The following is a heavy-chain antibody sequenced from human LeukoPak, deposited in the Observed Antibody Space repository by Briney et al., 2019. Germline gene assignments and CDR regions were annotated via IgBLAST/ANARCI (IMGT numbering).Heavy chain of an antibody. D-gene: IGHD3-10*01. CDR1: GFTFSNAW. Sequence: GWSLRLSRAASGFTFSNAWMSWVRQAPAKGREWVGRIKSKTDGGPTDYAAPMKGRFTILRDDSKSTLYLQMNSLKTEDTAVYYCSGELLADYFDYWGQGTLVTVSS. V-gene: IGHV3-15*01. CDR3: SGELLADYFDY. J-gene: IGHJ4*02. CDR2: IKSKTDGGPT.